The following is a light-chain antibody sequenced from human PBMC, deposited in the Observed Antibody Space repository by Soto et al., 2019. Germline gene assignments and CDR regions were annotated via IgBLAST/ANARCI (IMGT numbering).Light chain of an antibody. Sequence: DIHLTQSPSSLSASVGDRVTITCRASQYVDTYLNWYQQKPGTVPKLLIYAASNLHTGVPSRFSGSGSGTDFTLTISSLQPEDSATYYCQQSYITPPYTFGQGTKLEI. CDR1: QYVDTY. J-gene: IGKJ2*01. CDR3: QQSYITPPYT. V-gene: IGKV1-39*01. CDR2: AAS.